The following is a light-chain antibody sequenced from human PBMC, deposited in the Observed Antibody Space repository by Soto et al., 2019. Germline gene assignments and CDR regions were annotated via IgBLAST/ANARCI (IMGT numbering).Light chain of an antibody. V-gene: IGLV2-14*01. J-gene: IGLJ1*01. CDR2: EVS. CDR1: ISDVGGYNY. Sequence: QSALTQPASVSGSPGQSITISCTGTISDVGGYNYVSWYQQHPGKAPKLIIYEVSSRPSGVSDRFSGSKSGNTASLTISGLQAEDEADYYCSSYTSITLDVFGGGTKLTVL. CDR3: SSYTSITLDV.